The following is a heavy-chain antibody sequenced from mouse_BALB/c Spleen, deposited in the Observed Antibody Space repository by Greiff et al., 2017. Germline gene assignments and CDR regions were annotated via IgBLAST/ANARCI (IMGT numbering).Heavy chain of an antibody. J-gene: IGHJ4*01. CDR1: GFDFSRYW. CDR2: INPDSSTI. Sequence: DVKLQESGGGLVQPGGSLKLSCAASGFDFSRYWMSWVRQAPGKGLEWIGEINPDSSTINYTPSLKDKFIISRDNAKNTLYLQMSKVRSEDTALYYCARGGLRLDAMDYWGQGTSVTVSS. D-gene: IGHD1-2*01. V-gene: IGHV4-1*02. CDR3: ARGGLRLDAMDY.